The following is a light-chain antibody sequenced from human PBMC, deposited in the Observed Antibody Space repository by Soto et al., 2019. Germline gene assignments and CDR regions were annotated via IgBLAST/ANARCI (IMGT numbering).Light chain of an antibody. Sequence: EIVLTQSPATLSLSPGETATLSCRASQSVRNYLAWYQQKPGQAPRLLIYDAPNRATGIPARFSGTGSETDFTLTISSLEPEDFAIYYCQQRSKMPLTFGHGTRWIS. V-gene: IGKV3-11*01. J-gene: IGKJ1*01. CDR1: QSVRNY. CDR3: QQRSKMPLT. CDR2: DAP.